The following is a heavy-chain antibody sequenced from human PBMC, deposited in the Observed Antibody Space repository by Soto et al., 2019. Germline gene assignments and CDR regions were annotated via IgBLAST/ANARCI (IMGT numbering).Heavy chain of an antibody. CDR3: ARRRPGYADYIFHY. Sequence: PGESLKICCKGSGYSFTSFWISWVRQMPGKGLEWLGRIDPSDSRTNYNPSFQGHVTISADRSTSTAFLQWSSLEASDTAMYYCARRRPGYADYIFHYWGQGTLVTVSS. J-gene: IGHJ4*02. CDR1: GYSFTSFW. CDR2: IDPSDSRT. V-gene: IGHV5-10-1*01. D-gene: IGHD4-17*01.